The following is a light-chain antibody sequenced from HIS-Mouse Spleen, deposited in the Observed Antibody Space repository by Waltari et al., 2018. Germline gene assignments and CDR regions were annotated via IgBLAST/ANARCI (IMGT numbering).Light chain of an antibody. CDR3: SSYTSSSTWV. CDR1: SSDVGGYNY. J-gene: IGLJ3*02. V-gene: IGLV2-14*03. Sequence: QSPLTQPASVSGSPGQSITISCTGTSSDVGGYNYVSWYQQHPGKAPKRMIYDVSNRPSGVSNRFSGSKSGNTASLTISGLQAEDEADYYCSSYTSSSTWVFGGGTKLTVL. CDR2: DVS.